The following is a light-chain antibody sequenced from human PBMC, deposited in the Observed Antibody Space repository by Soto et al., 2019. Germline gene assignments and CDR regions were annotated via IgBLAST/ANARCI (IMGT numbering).Light chain of an antibody. J-gene: IGLJ1*01. V-gene: IGLV2-14*01. CDR3: SSYTDSSTL. Sequence: QSVLTQPASVSGSPGQSITISCTGTSSDVGSYNYVSWYQQHPGKAPKLMIYGVSDRPSGISSRFSGSKSGHTASLTISGLQTEDEADYYCSSYTDSSTLFGTGTKVTVL. CDR2: GVS. CDR1: SSDVGSYNY.